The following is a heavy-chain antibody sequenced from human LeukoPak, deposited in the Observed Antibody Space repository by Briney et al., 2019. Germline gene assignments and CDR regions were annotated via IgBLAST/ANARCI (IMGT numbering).Heavy chain of an antibody. V-gene: IGHV3-23*01. D-gene: IGHD3-3*02. Sequence: GGSLRLSCAASGFTFSSYAMSWVRQAPGKGREWVPAISGSGGSTYYADSVKGRFTISRDNSKNTLYLQMNSLRAEDTAVYYCAKVINRSHYIHLWYYWGQGTLVTVSS. CDR3: AKVINRSHYIHLWYY. CDR2: ISGSGGST. CDR1: GFTFSSYA. J-gene: IGHJ4*02.